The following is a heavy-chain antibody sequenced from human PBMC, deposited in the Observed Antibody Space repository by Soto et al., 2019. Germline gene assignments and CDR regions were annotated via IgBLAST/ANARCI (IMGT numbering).Heavy chain of an antibody. V-gene: IGHV4-34*01. J-gene: IGHJ6*02. Sequence: SETLSLTCAVYGGSFSGYYWTWIRQPPGTGLEWIGEINHSGSTNYNPSLKSRVTISVDRSKNQFSLKLSSVTAADTAVYYCARVLAAAGRYYYYGMDVWGQGATVTVSS. CDR3: ARVLAAAGRYYYYGMDV. D-gene: IGHD6-13*01. CDR2: INHSGST. CDR1: GGSFSGYY.